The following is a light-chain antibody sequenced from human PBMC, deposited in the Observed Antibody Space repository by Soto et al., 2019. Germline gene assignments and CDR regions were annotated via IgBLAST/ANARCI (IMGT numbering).Light chain of an antibody. Sequence: EIVLTQSPGTLSLSPGERATLSCRASQSISSNYLAWYLQKPGQAPRLLIHGASNRATGIPDRFSGSGSGTDLTLTISRLEPEDFAVYYCQQYGSSPKTFGQGTKVDIK. J-gene: IGKJ1*01. V-gene: IGKV3-20*01. CDR3: QQYGSSPKT. CDR1: QSISSNY. CDR2: GAS.